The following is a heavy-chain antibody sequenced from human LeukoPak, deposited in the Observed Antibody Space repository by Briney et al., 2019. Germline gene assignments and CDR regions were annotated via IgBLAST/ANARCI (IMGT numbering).Heavy chain of an antibody. CDR3: AKDDAPFTMVRGVLDY. J-gene: IGHJ4*02. V-gene: IGHV3-30*02. CDR1: GFTFSSYG. CDR2: IRYDGSSK. D-gene: IGHD3-10*01. Sequence: GGSLRLSCAASGFTFSSYGMHWVRQAPGKGLEWVAFIRYDGSSKYYADSVKGRFTISRDNSKNTLYLQMNSLRAEDTAVYYCAKDDAPFTMVRGVLDYWGQGTLVTVSS.